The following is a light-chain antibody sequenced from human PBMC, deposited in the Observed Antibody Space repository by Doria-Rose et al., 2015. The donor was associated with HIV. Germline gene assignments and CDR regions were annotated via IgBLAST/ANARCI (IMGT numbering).Light chain of an antibody. V-gene: IGKV3-20*01. CDR2: DAS. J-gene: IGKJ5*01. CDR1: QRIKSSY. CDR3: QQYGTSRGT. Sequence: TQSPGTLSLSPGERATLSCRASQRIKSSYLAWYQQKPGQPHGLLIYDASNRSTGIPDRCSGSGSGTDFTLTISRLEPEDVAVYYCQQYGTSRGTFGQGTRLEIK.